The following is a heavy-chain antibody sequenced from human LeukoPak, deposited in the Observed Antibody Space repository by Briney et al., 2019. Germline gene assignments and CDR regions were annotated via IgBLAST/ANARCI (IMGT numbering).Heavy chain of an antibody. J-gene: IGHJ4*02. Sequence: SVKVSCKASGGTFSSYAISWVRQAPGQGLEWMGGIIPIFGTANYAQKFQGRVTVTADESTSTAYMELSSLRSEDTAVYYCARSAVRGVIISINYWGQGTLVTVSS. CDR2: IIPIFGTA. D-gene: IGHD3-10*01. V-gene: IGHV1-69*13. CDR3: ARSAVRGVIISINY. CDR1: GGTFSSYA.